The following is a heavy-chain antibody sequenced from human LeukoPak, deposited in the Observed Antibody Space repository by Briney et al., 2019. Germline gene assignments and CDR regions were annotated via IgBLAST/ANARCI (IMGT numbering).Heavy chain of an antibody. CDR2: ISSSSSYI. CDR1: GFTFSSYS. CDR3: ASQPDYYDSSCYESN. Sequence: GGSLRLSCAASGFTFSSYSMTWVRQAPGKGLEWVSSISSSSSYIYYADSVKGRFTISRDNAKNSLYLQMNSLRAEDTAVYYCASQPDYYDSSCYESNWGQGTLVTVSS. J-gene: IGHJ4*02. D-gene: IGHD3-22*01. V-gene: IGHV3-21*01.